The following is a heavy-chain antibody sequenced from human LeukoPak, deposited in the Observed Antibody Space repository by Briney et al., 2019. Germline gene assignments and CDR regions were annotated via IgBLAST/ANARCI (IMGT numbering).Heavy chain of an antibody. Sequence: GGSLRLSCAASGFTFDDYAIHWVRHAPGRGLEWVSGISWNSASIDYADSVKGRFTISRDNAKNSLYLQMNSLRAEDTALYYCAKGPNSSGWSGWFDPWGQGTLVTVSS. CDR1: GFTFDDYA. CDR2: ISWNSASI. D-gene: IGHD6-19*01. CDR3: AKGPNSSGWSGWFDP. J-gene: IGHJ5*02. V-gene: IGHV3-9*01.